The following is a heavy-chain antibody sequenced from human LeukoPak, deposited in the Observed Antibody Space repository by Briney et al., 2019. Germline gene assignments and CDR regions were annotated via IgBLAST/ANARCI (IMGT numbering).Heavy chain of an antibody. V-gene: IGHV3-33*08. CDR2: IWYDGSNK. Sequence: GGSLRLSCAASGLTFSSHWMHWVRQAPGKGLEWVAFIWYDGSNKYYTDSVKGRFTISRDNSKNTLYLQMNSLRAEDTAVYYCAGDRATSYFDYWGQGALVTISS. J-gene: IGHJ4*02. D-gene: IGHD1-26*01. CDR3: AGDRATSYFDY. CDR1: GLTFSSHW.